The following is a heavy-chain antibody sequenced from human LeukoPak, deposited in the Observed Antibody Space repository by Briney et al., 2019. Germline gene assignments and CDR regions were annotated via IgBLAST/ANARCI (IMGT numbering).Heavy chain of an antibody. CDR2: VNNDGSDT. V-gene: IGHV3-74*01. D-gene: IGHD2-21*01. Sequence: GGPLRLSCAASGFTFSIYWMHWVRQVPGKGLVWVSRVNNDGSDTIYADSVRGRFTVSRDKAKDTAYLQMNSLRPEDTAVYYCARGGDAHGFDVWGQGTMITVTS. CDR3: ARGGDAHGFDV. J-gene: IGHJ3*01. CDR1: GFTFSIYW.